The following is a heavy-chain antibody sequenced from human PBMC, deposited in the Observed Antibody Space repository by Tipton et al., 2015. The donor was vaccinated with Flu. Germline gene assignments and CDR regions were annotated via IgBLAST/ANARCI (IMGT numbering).Heavy chain of an antibody. CDR1: GFTFGDYA. D-gene: IGHD5-18*01. Sequence: LRLSCTASGFTFGDYAMSWVRQAPGKGLEWVGFIRSKAYGGTTEYAASVKGRFTISRDDSKSIAYLQMNSLKTEDTAVYYCTREDQYSYGPPFDYWGQGTLVTVSS. V-gene: IGHV3-49*04. J-gene: IGHJ4*02. CDR2: IRSKAYGGTT. CDR3: TREDQYSYGPPFDY.